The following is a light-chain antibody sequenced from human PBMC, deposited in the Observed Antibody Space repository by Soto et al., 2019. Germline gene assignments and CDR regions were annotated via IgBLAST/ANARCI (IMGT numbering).Light chain of an antibody. V-gene: IGKV3-20*01. J-gene: IGKJ5*01. CDR3: QQYENSPIT. CDR1: QSVSSN. Sequence: EIVMTQSPATLSVSPGERATLSCRASQSVSSNLAWYRQKPGQAPRLLIYGASSRATGIPDRFSGSGSGTDFTLTINRLEPEDFAVYYCQQYENSPITFGQGTRLEIK. CDR2: GAS.